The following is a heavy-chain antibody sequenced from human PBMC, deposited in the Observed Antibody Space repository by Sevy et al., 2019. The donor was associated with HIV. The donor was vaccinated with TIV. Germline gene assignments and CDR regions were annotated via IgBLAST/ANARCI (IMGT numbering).Heavy chain of an antibody. CDR2: IYPGDSDT. J-gene: IGHJ3*02. CDR3: ASTRYYYDSSGYYDAFDI. D-gene: IGHD3-22*01. Sequence: ESLKISCKGSGYSFTSYWIGWVRQMPGKGLEWMGIIYPGDSDTRYSPSFQGQVTISADKSISTAYLQWSSLKASDTAMYYCASTRYYYDSSGYYDAFDIWGQGTMVTVSS. CDR1: GYSFTSYW. V-gene: IGHV5-51*01.